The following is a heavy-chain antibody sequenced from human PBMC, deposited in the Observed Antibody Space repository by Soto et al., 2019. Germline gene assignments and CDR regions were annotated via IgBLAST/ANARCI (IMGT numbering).Heavy chain of an antibody. J-gene: IGHJ4*02. CDR3: AKASGYSSSWSYFDY. D-gene: IGHD6-13*01. Sequence: GGSLRLSCAASGFTFSSYAMSWVRQAPGKGLEWVSAISGSGGSTYYADSVKGRFTISRDNSKNTLYPQMNSLRAEDTAVYYCAKASGYSSSWSYFDYWGQGTLVTVSS. V-gene: IGHV3-23*01. CDR2: ISGSGGST. CDR1: GFTFSSYA.